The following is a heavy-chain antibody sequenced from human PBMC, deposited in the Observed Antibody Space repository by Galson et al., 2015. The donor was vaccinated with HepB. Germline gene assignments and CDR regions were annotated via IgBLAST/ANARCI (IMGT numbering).Heavy chain of an antibody. Sequence: SVKVSCKASGYSFTNYGITWVRQAPGQGLEWMGWISPYNGNTHYAQNLQGRVTMTADTSTTTAFMELRGLKSDDTAVYYCAREEGVAVATDTLDICGQGTLLTVSS. CDR1: GYSFTNYG. CDR3: AREEGVAVATDTLDI. V-gene: IGHV1-18*01. D-gene: IGHD2-15*01. CDR2: ISPYNGNT. J-gene: IGHJ4*02.